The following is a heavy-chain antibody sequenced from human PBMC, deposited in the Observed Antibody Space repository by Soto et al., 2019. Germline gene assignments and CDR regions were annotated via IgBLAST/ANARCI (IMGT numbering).Heavy chain of an antibody. Sequence: GGSLRLSCAASGFTVSSNYMSWVRQAPGKGLEWVSVIYSGGSTYYADSVKGRFTISRDNSKNTLYLQMNSLRAEDTAVYYCARYWFGELRPYYYYGMDVWGQGTTVTVSS. D-gene: IGHD3-10*01. CDR2: IYSGGST. CDR1: GFTVSSNY. V-gene: IGHV3-53*01. CDR3: ARYWFGELRPYYYYGMDV. J-gene: IGHJ6*02.